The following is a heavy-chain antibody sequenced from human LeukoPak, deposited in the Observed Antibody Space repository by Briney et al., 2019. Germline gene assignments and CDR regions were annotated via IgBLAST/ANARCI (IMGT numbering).Heavy chain of an antibody. V-gene: IGHV4-34*01. CDR1: GGSFSGYY. D-gene: IGHD3-10*01. CDR3: ARGRRLLWFGGSFDY. Sequence: SSETLSLTCAVYGGSFSGYYWSWIRQPPGKGREWIGEINHSGSTNYNPSLKSRVTISVDTSKNQFSLKLSSVTAADTAVYYCARGRRLLWFGGSFDYWGQGTLVTVSS. J-gene: IGHJ4*02. CDR2: INHSGST.